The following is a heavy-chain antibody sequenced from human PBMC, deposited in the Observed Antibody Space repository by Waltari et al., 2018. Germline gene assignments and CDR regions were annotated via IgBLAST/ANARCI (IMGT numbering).Heavy chain of an antibody. V-gene: IGHV4-59*08. CDR2: IYYSGST. Sequence: QVQLQESGPGLVKPSETLSLTCTVPGGSISSYYWSWIRQPPGKGLEWIGYIYYSGSTNYNPSLKSRVTISVDTSKNQFSLKLSSVTAADTAVYYCARWGYSVGAFDIWGQGTMVTVSS. CDR3: ARWGYSVGAFDI. D-gene: IGHD5-12*01. J-gene: IGHJ3*02. CDR1: GGSISSYY.